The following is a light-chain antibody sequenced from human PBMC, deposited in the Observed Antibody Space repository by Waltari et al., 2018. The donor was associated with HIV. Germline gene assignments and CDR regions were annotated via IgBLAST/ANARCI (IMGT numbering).Light chain of an antibody. CDR2: ITN. CDR1: SGSVSTTDY. V-gene: IGLV8-61*01. J-gene: IGLJ3*02. CDR3: VLYMGSGICV. Sequence: QTVVTQEPSFSVSPGGTVTLTCGLSSGSVSTTDYPSWYQQTPGQAPRTLIYITNTRSSGVPDRFSGSILGNKAALTITGAQADDESDYYCVLYMGSGICVFGGGTKLTVL.